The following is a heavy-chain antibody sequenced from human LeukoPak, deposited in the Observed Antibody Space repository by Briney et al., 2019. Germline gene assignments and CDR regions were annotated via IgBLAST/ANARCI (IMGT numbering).Heavy chain of an antibody. V-gene: IGHV1-18*01. CDR2: ISAYNGNT. J-gene: IGHJ4*02. Sequence: ASVKVSCKASGYTFTSYGISWVRQAPGQGLEWMGWISAYNGNTNYAQKLQGRVTMTTDTSTSTAYMELSRLRSDDTAVYYCARASYDILTGYSFDYWGQGTLVTVSS. CDR1: GYTFTSYG. D-gene: IGHD3-9*01. CDR3: ARASYDILTGYSFDY.